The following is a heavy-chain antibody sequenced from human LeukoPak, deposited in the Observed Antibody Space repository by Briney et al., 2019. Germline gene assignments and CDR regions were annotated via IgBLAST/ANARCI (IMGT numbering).Heavy chain of an antibody. CDR2: FIPVLGTA. CDR3: AHLDYYDSSGSTDY. J-gene: IGHJ4*02. Sequence: GASVKVSCKASGGTFSNYAISWVRQAPGQGLQWMGRFIPVLGTANYAQKIQGRVTITADKSTSTAYMELSSLRSEDTAVYYCAHLDYYDSSGSTDYWGQGTLVTVSS. D-gene: IGHD3-22*01. CDR1: GGTFSNYA. V-gene: IGHV1-69*04.